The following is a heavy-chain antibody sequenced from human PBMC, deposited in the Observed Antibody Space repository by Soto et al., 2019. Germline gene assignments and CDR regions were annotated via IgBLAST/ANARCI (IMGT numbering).Heavy chain of an antibody. CDR1: GFTFRTYG. J-gene: IGHJ5*02. V-gene: IGHV3-33*01. D-gene: IGHD2-2*01. CDR3: VRDWGEYCNSSSCQPDQ. Sequence: QVQLVESGGGVVQPGRSLRLSCAASGFTFRTYGMHWVRQAPGKGLEWVAVIWYDGSIKYYADSVKGRFTISRDNSKNTLYLQMNTLRAEDTAVYYCVRDWGEYCNSSSCQPDQWGQGTLVTVSS. CDR2: IWYDGSIK.